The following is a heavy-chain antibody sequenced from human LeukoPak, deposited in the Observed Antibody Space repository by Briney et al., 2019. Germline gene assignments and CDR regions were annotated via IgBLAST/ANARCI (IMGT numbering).Heavy chain of an antibody. J-gene: IGHJ5*02. V-gene: IGHV3-23*01. Sequence: GGSLRLSCAASEFPFSSYARSWVRQAPGKGLEWVSAISGSGGSTYYADSVKGRFTISRDNSKNTLYLQMNSLRAEDTAVYYCAKDWAGIAAVNWFDPWGQGTLVTVSS. CDR1: EFPFSSYA. CDR2: ISGSGGST. D-gene: IGHD6-13*01. CDR3: AKDWAGIAAVNWFDP.